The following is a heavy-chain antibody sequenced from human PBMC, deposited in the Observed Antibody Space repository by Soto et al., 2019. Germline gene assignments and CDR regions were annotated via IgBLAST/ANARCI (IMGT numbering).Heavy chain of an antibody. V-gene: IGHV3-74*01. J-gene: IGHJ6*02. Sequence: EVQLVESGGGLVQPGGSLRLSCAASGFTFSSYWMHWVRQAPGKGLVWVSRINSDGSSTSYADSVKGRFTISRDNAKNTLYLQMNSLRAEDTAVYYCAREVYDFWRGYYMYYYGMDVWGQGTTVTVSS. CDR2: INSDGSST. D-gene: IGHD3-3*01. CDR1: GFTFSSYW. CDR3: AREVYDFWRGYYMYYYGMDV.